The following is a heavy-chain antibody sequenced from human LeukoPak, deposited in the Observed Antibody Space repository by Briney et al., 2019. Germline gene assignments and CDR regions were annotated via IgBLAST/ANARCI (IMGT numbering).Heavy chain of an antibody. CDR3: ARDYYDSSGYQCFDY. CDR2: IWYDGSNK. J-gene: IGHJ4*02. CDR1: GFTFSSYG. Sequence: GGSLRLTCAASGFTFSSYGMHWVRQAPGKGLEWVAVIWYDGSNKYYADSVKGRFTISRDNSKNTLYLQMSSLRAEDTAVYYCARDYYDSSGYQCFDYWGQGTLVTVSS. D-gene: IGHD3-22*01. V-gene: IGHV3-33*01.